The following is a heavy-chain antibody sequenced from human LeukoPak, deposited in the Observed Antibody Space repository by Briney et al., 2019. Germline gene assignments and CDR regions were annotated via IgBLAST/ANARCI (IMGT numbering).Heavy chain of an antibody. CDR3: AKDREVGRGSGKYYYYYMDV. CDR2: IYYSGST. Sequence: SETLSLTCTVSGGSISSSSYYWGWIRQPPGKGLEWIGSIYYSGSTYYNPSLKSRVTISVDTSKNQFSLKLSSVTAADTAVYYCAKDREVGRGSGKYYYYYMDVWGKGTTVTISS. J-gene: IGHJ6*03. CDR1: GGSISSSSYY. D-gene: IGHD4-23*01. V-gene: IGHV4-39*02.